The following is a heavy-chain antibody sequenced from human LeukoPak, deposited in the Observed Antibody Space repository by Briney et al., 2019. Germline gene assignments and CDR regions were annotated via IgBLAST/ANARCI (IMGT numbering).Heavy chain of an antibody. CDR3: AKGDSSSWYYFDY. D-gene: IGHD6-13*01. CDR2: ISGSGGST. V-gene: IGHV3-23*01. J-gene: IGHJ4*02. CDR1: GFTFSSYV. Sequence: GGSLRLSCAASGFTFSSYVMSWVRQAPGKGLEWVSVISGSGGSTYYADSVKGRFTISRDNSKNTVYLEMNNLRAEDTAAYYCAKGDSSSWYYFDYWGQGTLVTVSS.